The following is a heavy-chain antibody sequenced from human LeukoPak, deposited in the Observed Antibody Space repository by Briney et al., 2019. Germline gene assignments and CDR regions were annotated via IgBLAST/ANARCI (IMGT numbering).Heavy chain of an antibody. CDR3: TRGRYDSSGYSL. Sequence: GGSLRLSCAASGFSFSDYWMHWVRHAPGKGLEWVSRIKSDGSSTSYGDSVKGRFTISRDNAKNTLYLQMNSLRVEDTAVYYCTRGRYDSSGYSLWGQGTLVTVSS. V-gene: IGHV3-74*01. J-gene: IGHJ4*02. CDR2: IKSDGSST. CDR1: GFSFSDYW. D-gene: IGHD3-22*01.